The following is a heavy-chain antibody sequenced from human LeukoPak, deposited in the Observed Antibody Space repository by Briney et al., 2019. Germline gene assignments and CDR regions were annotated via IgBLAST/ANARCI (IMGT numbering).Heavy chain of an antibody. CDR1: GRSISSYY. V-gene: IGHV4-59*12. Sequence: ASETLSLTCTVSGRSISSYYWRWIRQPPGKGLEWIGYIYYSGSTNYNPSLQRRVHIFVDTAKNQSPHNLHSVRAADPAVYYCARDREAVPEMGAFDIWGQGTMVSVSS. D-gene: IGHD5-24*01. J-gene: IGHJ3*02. CDR2: IYYSGST. CDR3: ARDREAVPEMGAFDI.